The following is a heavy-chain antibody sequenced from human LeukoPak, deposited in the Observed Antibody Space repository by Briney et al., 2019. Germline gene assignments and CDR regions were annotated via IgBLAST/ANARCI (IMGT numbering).Heavy chain of an antibody. D-gene: IGHD2-2*01. CDR1: GYTFTGYY. CDR3: ARYRPGKAALPAPPNWFDP. V-gene: IGHV1-2*02. Sequence: ASVKVSCKASGYTFTGYYMHWVRQAPGQGLERMGWINPNSGGTNYAQKFQGRVTMTRDTSISTAYMELSRLRSDDPAVYYCARYRPGKAALPAPPNWFDPWGQGTLVTVSS. CDR2: INPNSGGT. J-gene: IGHJ5*02.